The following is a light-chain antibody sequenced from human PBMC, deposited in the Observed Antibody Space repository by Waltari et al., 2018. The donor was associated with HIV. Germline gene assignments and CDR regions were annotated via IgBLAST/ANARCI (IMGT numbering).Light chain of an antibody. CDR3: AAWDDTLTVV. V-gene: IGLV1-47*01. Sequence: QSVLTQPPSASGTPGQSVTISCSGTRSTIGTNNVYWYQQFPGTAPKLLIYRNNKRPSGVPDRFSSSKSGTSASLAISGLRSDDEADYYCAAWDDTLTVVFGGGTKLTVL. J-gene: IGLJ2*01. CDR2: RNN. CDR1: RSTIGTNN.